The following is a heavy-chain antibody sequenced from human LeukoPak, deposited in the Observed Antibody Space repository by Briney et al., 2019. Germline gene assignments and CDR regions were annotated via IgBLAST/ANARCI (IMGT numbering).Heavy chain of an antibody. CDR3: ARGIQIWFKDY. J-gene: IGHJ4*02. D-gene: IGHD5-18*01. CDR1: GYTFTSYD. Sequence: ASVMVSCTASGYTFTSYDINWVRQATGQELERMGWMNPDSGNTHYTHKFQGRVTMTRNTSISTAYMELSSLRSEDTAVYYCARGIQIWFKDYWGQGTLVTVSS. CDR2: MNPDSGNT. V-gene: IGHV1-8*01.